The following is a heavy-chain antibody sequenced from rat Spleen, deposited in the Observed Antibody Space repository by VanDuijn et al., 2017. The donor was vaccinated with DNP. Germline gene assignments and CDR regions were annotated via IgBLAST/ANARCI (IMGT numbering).Heavy chain of an antibody. J-gene: IGHJ2*01. CDR2: IRYSGST. V-gene: IGHV3-1*01. CDR1: GYSITSNY. Sequence: EVQLQESGPGLVKPSQSLSLTCSVTGYSITSNYWGWIRKFPGNKMEWIGHIRYSGSTSYNPSLRSRISITRDTPKNQFFLQVNSVSSEDSATYYCARGYDTDYYYGLFDHWGQGVMVTVSS. CDR3: ARGYDTDYYYGLFDH. D-gene: IGHD1-6*01.